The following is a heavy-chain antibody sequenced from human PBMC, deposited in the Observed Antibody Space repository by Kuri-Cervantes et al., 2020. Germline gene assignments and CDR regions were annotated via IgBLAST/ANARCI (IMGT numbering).Heavy chain of an antibody. J-gene: IGHJ4*02. Sequence: SETLSLTCTVSGGSIGGYYWTWIRQSAAKGLEWIGRISSSGSTNYNPSLTSRVTISVDKSKSQFSLDLTSVTAADTAIYYRARAVAGTGNFDYWGQGTLVTVSS. D-gene: IGHD6-19*01. CDR1: GGSIGGYY. V-gene: IGHV4-4*07. CDR3: ARAVAGTGNFDY. CDR2: ISSSGST.